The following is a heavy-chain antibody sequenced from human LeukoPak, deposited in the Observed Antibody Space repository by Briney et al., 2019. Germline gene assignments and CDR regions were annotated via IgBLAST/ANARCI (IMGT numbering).Heavy chain of an antibody. Sequence: GGSLRLSCEASGFYFSNHVMSWVRQAPGKGLEWVSAISGGGVSTYYTDSVKGRFTVSRDNSKNRLYLQMNSLRAEDTAVYYCAKPAPMIVVGNFDPWGQGTLVTVSS. CDR3: AKPAPMIVVGNFDP. D-gene: IGHD3-22*01. CDR2: ISGGGVST. V-gene: IGHV3-23*01. J-gene: IGHJ5*02. CDR1: GFYFSNHV.